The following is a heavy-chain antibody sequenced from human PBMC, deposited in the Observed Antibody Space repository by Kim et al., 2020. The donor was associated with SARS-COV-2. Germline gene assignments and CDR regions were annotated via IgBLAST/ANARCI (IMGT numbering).Heavy chain of an antibody. CDR1: GGSISSTTYY. CDR3: AIGYYNDTTGYYLDFFEY. V-gene: IGHV4-39*01. CDR2: ISYRGKS. J-gene: IGHJ4*02. Sequence: SETLSLTCVVSGGSISSTTYYGGWIRQPPGKGLEWIGSISYRGKSYYNPSLRSRVAISVDPSKNQFSQKLNSVHAADTAVHDCAIGYYNDTTGYYLDFFEYWGQGTLATGSS. D-gene: IGHD3-22*01.